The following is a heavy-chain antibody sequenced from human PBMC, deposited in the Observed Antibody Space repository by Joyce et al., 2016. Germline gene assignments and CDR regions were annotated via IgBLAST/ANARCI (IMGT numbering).Heavy chain of an antibody. D-gene: IGHD6-19*01. Sequence: EVQLVQSGAEVKKPGESLKISCKGFGYNFPRDWIAWVRQMPGKGLEWMGIIYPGDSDTIYSPSFQGQVTVSADTAINTVFLQWSSLAASDSAMYFCARFADSGWSHFDYWGQGTRVTVSS. CDR1: GYNFPRDW. CDR2: IYPGDSDT. J-gene: IGHJ4*02. V-gene: IGHV5-51*01. CDR3: ARFADSGWSHFDY.